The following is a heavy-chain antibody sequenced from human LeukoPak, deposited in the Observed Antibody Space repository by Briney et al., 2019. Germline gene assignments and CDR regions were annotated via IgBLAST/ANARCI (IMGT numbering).Heavy chain of an antibody. J-gene: IGHJ5*02. Sequence: GESLKISCRGSGYSFTSYWIGWVRQMPGKGLEWMGIIYPGDPDTRYSPSFQGQVTISADKSISTAYLQWSSLKASDTAMYYCARSDIVVVPAAIGSSWFDPWGQGTLVTVSS. CDR1: GYSFTSYW. V-gene: IGHV5-51*01. CDR3: ARSDIVVVPAAIGSSWFDP. D-gene: IGHD2-2*02. CDR2: IYPGDPDT.